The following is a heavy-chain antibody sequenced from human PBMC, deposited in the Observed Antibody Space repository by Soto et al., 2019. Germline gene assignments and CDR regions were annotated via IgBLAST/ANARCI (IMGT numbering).Heavy chain of an antibody. CDR3: AKGLRTGNYDNTGYSYYGMDV. V-gene: IGHV3-30*18. CDR1: RFTFSNHA. D-gene: IGHD3-22*01. J-gene: IGHJ6*02. CDR2: ISDDGSKK. Sequence: QVQLVESGGGVVQPGRSLRLSCAASRFTFSNHAMHWVRQAPGKGLEWAAGISDDGSKKYYADAMKGRFTISRDNSKNTLYLQMNSPRGEDTAVYYCAKGLRTGNYDNTGYSYYGMDVWGQGTTVTVTS.